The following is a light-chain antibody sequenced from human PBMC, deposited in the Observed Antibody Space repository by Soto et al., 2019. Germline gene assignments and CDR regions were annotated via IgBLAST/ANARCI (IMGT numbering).Light chain of an antibody. CDR1: QGISRY. V-gene: IGKV1-8*01. J-gene: IGKJ5*01. CDR2: GAS. Sequence: AIRMTQSPSSLSASTGDRITITCRASQGISRYLAWYQQKPGKAPQLLIYGASTLQSGVTSRFSGSGSGTDFTLTISSLQSEDFATYYCQQYDNLPITFGQGTRLEIK. CDR3: QQYDNLPIT.